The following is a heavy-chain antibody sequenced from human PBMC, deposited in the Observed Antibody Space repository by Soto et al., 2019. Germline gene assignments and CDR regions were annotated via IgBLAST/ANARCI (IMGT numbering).Heavy chain of an antibody. CDR2: ISGSGGST. CDR3: SSSPQIGNKWYFDL. Sequence: EVQLLESGGGLVQPGGSLRLSCAASGFTFSSYAMSWVRQAPGKGLEWVSAISGSGGSTYYADSVKGRFTISRDNSKNTLYLQMNSLRAEDTAVYYCSSSPQIGNKWYFDLWGRGTLVTVSS. CDR1: GFTFSSYA. D-gene: IGHD6-13*01. J-gene: IGHJ2*01. V-gene: IGHV3-23*01.